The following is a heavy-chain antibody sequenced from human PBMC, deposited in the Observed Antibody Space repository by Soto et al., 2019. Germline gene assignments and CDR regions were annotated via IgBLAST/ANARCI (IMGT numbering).Heavy chain of an antibody. CDR2: IRYDGSNK. CDR1: GFTFSSHG. Sequence: QVQLVESGGGVVQPGRSLRVSCAASGFTFSSHGMHWVRQAPGKGLEWMAVIRYDGSNKYYGESVKGRFIISRDNSKNTVDLQMNSLRAEDTAIYYCARWGPDKVLDYWGQGTLVTVSS. V-gene: IGHV3-33*01. CDR3: ARWGPDKVLDY. D-gene: IGHD3-16*01. J-gene: IGHJ4*02.